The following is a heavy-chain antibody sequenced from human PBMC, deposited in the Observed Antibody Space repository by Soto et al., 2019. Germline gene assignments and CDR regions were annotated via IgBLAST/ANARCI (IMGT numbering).Heavy chain of an antibody. V-gene: IGHV3-30*18. D-gene: IGHD4-4*01. CDR3: AKDGSNFYYYCGMAA. CDR2: ISDDGSKK. CDR1: RFIFSDDG. J-gene: IGHJ6*02. Sequence: PGGSLRLSCAASRFIFSDDGMHWVRHAAGKGLEWLAVISDDGSKKYYADSVKGRLPTSRDNSNNTLYLPMNSLRAEDTAVYYCAKDGSNFYYYCGMAAWGQGTTVTVS.